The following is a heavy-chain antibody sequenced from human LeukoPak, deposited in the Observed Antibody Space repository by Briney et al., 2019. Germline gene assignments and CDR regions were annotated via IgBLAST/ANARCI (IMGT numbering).Heavy chain of an antibody. CDR2: ISASGGGT. CDR3: AKDMGSGWNDC. V-gene: IGHV3-23*01. Sequence: GGSLRLSCAASGFTSSSYSMTWVRQAPGKGLEWVSGISASGGGTHYADSVKGRFTISRDNSKNTLYLQMNSLRADDTALYYCAKDMGSGWNDCWGQGTLVIVSS. D-gene: IGHD6-19*01. CDR1: GFTSSSYS. J-gene: IGHJ4*02.